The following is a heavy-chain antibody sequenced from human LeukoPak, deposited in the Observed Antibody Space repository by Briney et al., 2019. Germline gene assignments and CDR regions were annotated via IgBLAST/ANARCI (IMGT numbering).Heavy chain of an antibody. J-gene: IGHJ4*02. V-gene: IGHV3-66*01. Sequence: GGSLRLTCAAFGFIVRSNHINWVRQAPGKGLEWVSITYSGDTTYYADSVKGRFIISRDDSKNTLSLQMNDLRVEDTAVYYCARERPDSRNLDSWGRGALVTVSS. D-gene: IGHD1-14*01. CDR2: TYSGDTT. CDR3: ARERPDSRNLDS. CDR1: GFIVRSNH.